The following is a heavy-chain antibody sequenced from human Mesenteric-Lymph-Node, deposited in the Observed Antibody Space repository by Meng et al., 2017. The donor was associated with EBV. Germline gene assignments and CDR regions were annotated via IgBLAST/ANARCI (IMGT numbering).Heavy chain of an antibody. CDR2: IYYLGGT. CDR1: GGSINSRDYH. Sequence: QLQLQESGPGLVMPSXALSLTCTVSGGSINSRDYHWGWIRQPPGKGLEWIGTIYYLGGTQYNPSLSSRLTISIDTSKNQFSLKLTSATAADTALYYCARGTPFDAWGQGTLVTVSS. V-gene: IGHV4-39*07. J-gene: IGHJ4*02. CDR3: ARGTPFDA. D-gene: IGHD2-15*01.